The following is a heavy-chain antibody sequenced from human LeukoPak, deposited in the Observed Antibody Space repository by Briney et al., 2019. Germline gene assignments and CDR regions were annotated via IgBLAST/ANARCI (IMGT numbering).Heavy chain of an antibody. CDR2: INHSGST. CDR3: ASYRSYGTYYFDY. D-gene: IGHD5-18*01. CDR1: GGFFSGYY. J-gene: IGHJ4*02. V-gene: IGHV4-34*01. Sequence: SETLSLTCPVYGGFFSGYYRSWIRQPPGKGLEWIGEINHSGSTNYNPSLKSRVTISVDTRKNQFSLKLSSVTAADTAVYYCASYRSYGTYYFDYWGQGTLVTVSS.